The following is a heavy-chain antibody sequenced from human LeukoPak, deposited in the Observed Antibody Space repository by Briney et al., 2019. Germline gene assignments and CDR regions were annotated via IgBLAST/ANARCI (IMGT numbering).Heavy chain of an antibody. CDR3: ARDIGFGDY. CDR1: GFTLSSYG. CDR2: ISSSSSTI. V-gene: IGHV3-48*01. Sequence: GGSLRLSCTASGFTLSSYGMNWVRQAPGKGLEWVSYISSSSSTIYYADSVEGRFTISRDNAKNSLYLQMNSLRAEDTAVYYCARDIGFGDYWGQGTLVTVSS. D-gene: IGHD3-16*01. J-gene: IGHJ4*02.